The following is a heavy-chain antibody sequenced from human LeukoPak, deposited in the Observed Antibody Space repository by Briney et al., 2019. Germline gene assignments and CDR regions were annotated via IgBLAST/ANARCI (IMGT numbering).Heavy chain of an antibody. CDR2: IYYSGST. CDR3: ARTYYDILTGFDY. Sequence: SETLSLTCTVSGGSISSYYWSWIRQPPGKGLEWIGCIYYSGSTNYNPSLKSRVTISVDTSKNQFSLKLSSVTAADTAVYYCARTYYDILTGFDYWGQGTLVTVSS. CDR1: GGSISSYY. J-gene: IGHJ4*02. V-gene: IGHV4-59*01. D-gene: IGHD3-9*01.